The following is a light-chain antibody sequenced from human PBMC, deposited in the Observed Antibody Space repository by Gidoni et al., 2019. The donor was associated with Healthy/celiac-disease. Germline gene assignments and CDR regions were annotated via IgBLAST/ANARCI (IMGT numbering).Light chain of an antibody. V-gene: IGKV4-1*01. Sequence: DIVMTQSPDSLAVSLGERATINCKSSQSVLYSSNNKNYLAWYQQKPGQPPKLLIYWASTRESGVPDRFSGSGSGTDFTLTISSLQAEDVAGYYCQQYYSTPLFGQXTKLEIK. J-gene: IGKJ2*01. CDR2: WAS. CDR1: QSVLYSSNNKNY. CDR3: QQYYSTPL.